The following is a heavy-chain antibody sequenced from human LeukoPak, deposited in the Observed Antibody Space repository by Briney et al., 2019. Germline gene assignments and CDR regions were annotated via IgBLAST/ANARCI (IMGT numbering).Heavy chain of an antibody. J-gene: IGHJ5*02. V-gene: IGHV3-49*03. CDR1: GFTSSDYC. Sequence: AGGSLRLSCQASGFTSSDYCMSWFRQAPGKGLEWVGFIRSKEYGGTTEYAASVKGRFTISRDYSKSIAYLQMNSLETEDTAVYYCGRGPSTVGRTNGWFDPWGQGTLVTVSS. CDR3: GRGPSTVGRTNGWFDP. CDR2: IRSKEYGGTT. D-gene: IGHD2-8*01.